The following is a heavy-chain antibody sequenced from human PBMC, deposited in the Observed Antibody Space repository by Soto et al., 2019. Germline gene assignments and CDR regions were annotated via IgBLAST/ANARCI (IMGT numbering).Heavy chain of an antibody. CDR1: GGSISSGDYY. CDR2: IYYSGST. CDR3: ARDYYGSGSSDIDAFDI. D-gene: IGHD3-10*01. J-gene: IGHJ3*02. Sequence: SETLSLTCTVSGGSISSGDYYWSWIRQPPGKGLEWIGYIYYSGSTYYNKSLKSRVTISVDTSKNQFSLKLSSVTAADTAVYYCARDYYGSGSSDIDAFDIWGQGTMVTVSS. V-gene: IGHV4-30-4*01.